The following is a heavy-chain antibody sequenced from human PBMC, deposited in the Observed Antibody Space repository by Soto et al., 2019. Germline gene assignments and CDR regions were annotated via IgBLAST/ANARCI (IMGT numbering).Heavy chain of an antibody. D-gene: IGHD4-17*01. CDR1: GGSFSGYY. CDR3: ARGRGMYGDYGYFDY. CDR2: INHSGST. Sequence: QVQLQQWGAGLLKPSETLSLTCAVYGGSFSGYYWSWIRQPPGKGLEWSGEINHSGSTNYNPSLKSRVTISVDTSKNQFSLKLSSVTAADTAVYYCARGRGMYGDYGYFDYWGQGTLVTVSS. J-gene: IGHJ4*02. V-gene: IGHV4-34*01.